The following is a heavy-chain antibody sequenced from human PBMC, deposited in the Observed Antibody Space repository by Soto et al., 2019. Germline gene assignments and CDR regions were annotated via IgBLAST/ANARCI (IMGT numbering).Heavy chain of an antibody. V-gene: IGHV3-15*01. Sequence: PGGSLRLSWAASGFTVSSNYMSWVRQAPGKGLGWVGRLKSEAAGGTTDYAAPVKGRFTISRDDSKNTLYLQMNSRKNDDTAEYYSSYDSSRGDYWGPGTLVTVSS. D-gene: IGHD3-22*01. CDR1: GFTVSSNY. CDR3: SYDSSRGDY. J-gene: IGHJ4*02. CDR2: LKSEAAGGTT.